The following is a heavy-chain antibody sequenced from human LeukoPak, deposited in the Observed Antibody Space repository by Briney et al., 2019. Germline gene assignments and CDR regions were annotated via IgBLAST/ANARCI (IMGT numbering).Heavy chain of an antibody. CDR2: ISAYNGNT. V-gene: IGHV1-18*01. CDR1: GYTFTTYG. CDR3: ARALADGYKELGY. D-gene: IGHD5-24*01. Sequence: ASVKVSCKASGYTFTTYGITWVRQAPGQGLEWMGWISAYNGNTNYAQKFQGRVAMTTDTSTSTAYMELRSLRFDDTAVYYCARALADGYKELGYWGQGTLVTVS. J-gene: IGHJ4*02.